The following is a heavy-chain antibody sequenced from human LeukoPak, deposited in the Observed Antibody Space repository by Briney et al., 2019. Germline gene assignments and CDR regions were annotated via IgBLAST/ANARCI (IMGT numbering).Heavy chain of an antibody. CDR3: ARVDCSSTSCYDHYYYGMDV. Sequence: SVKVSCKASGGTLSSYAISWVRQAPGQGLEWMGGIIPIFGTANYAQKFQGRVTITADESTRTAYMELSSLRSEDTAVYYCARVDCSSTSCYDHYYYGMDVWGKGTTVTVSS. CDR2: IIPIFGTA. J-gene: IGHJ6*04. V-gene: IGHV1-69*01. CDR1: GGTLSSYA. D-gene: IGHD2-2*01.